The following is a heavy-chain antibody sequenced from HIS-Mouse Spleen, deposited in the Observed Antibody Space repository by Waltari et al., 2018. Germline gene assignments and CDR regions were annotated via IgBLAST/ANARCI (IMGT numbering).Heavy chain of an antibody. CDR1: GGSISSSSYY. CDR2: IYYSGST. CDR3: AREIPYSSSWYDWYFDL. Sequence: QLQLQESGPGLVKPSETLSLTCTVSGGSISSSSYYWGWIRQPPGKGLGWIGSIYYSGSTSYNPSLTGRVTISVDTSKNQFSLKLSSVTAADTAVYYCAREIPYSSSWYDWYFDLWGRGTLVTVSS. J-gene: IGHJ2*01. V-gene: IGHV4-39*07. D-gene: IGHD6-13*01.